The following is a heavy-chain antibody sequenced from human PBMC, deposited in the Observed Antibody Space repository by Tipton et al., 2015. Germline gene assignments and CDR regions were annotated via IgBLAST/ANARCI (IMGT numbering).Heavy chain of an antibody. Sequence: QLVQSGGGLVKPGGSLRLSCAASGFTFSPYALNWVRQAPGKGLEWVSYIGSSTSTIYYADSVKGRFTISRDNAKNSLYLQMNSLRDEDTAVYYCATIVGAPRGYYYYDMDVWGQGTTVTVSS. CDR3: ATIVGAPRGYYYYDMDV. J-gene: IGHJ6*02. CDR2: IGSSTSTI. CDR1: GFTFSPYA. V-gene: IGHV3-48*02. D-gene: IGHD1-26*01.